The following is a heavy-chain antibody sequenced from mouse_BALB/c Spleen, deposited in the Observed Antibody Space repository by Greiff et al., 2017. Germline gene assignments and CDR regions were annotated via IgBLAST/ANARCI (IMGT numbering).Heavy chain of an antibody. CDR3: ARSHSYYGYAMDY. Sequence: EVKVVESGGDLVKPGGSLKLSCAASGFTFSSYGMSWVRQTPDKRLEWVATISSGGSYTYYPDSVKGRFTISRDNAKNTLYLQMSSLKSEDTAMYYCARSHSYYGYAMDYWGQGTSVTVSS. CDR2: ISSGGSYT. V-gene: IGHV5-6*01. J-gene: IGHJ4*01. CDR1: GFTFSSYG. D-gene: IGHD1-1*01.